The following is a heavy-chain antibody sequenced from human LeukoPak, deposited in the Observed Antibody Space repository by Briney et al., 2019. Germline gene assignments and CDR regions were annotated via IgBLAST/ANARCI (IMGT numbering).Heavy chain of an antibody. CDR1: GGSFSGYY. Sequence: SETLSLTCAVSGGSFSGYYWSWVRQPPGKGLEWIAEINDSGSTNYNPSPKRGVSTSPETTKNQFSLKQSTVTAADTTAYYCARPPVDSSGSSVDYWGQGTLVTV. CDR3: ARPPVDSSGSSVDY. V-gene: IGHV4-34*01. D-gene: IGHD3-22*01. CDR2: INDSGST. J-gene: IGHJ4*02.